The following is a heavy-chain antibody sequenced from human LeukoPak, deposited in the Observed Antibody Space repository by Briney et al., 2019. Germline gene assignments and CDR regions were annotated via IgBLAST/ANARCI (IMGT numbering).Heavy chain of an antibody. Sequence: GGSLRLSCAASGFTFSSYWMSWVRQAPGKGLEWVANIKQDGSEKYYVDSVKGRFTISRDNAKNSLYLQMNSLKTEDTAVYYCTTSGDYGYYYYHMDVWGKGTTVTISS. D-gene: IGHD4-17*01. J-gene: IGHJ6*03. CDR3: TTSGDYGYYYYHMDV. CDR2: IKQDGSEK. CDR1: GFTFSSYW. V-gene: IGHV3-7*03.